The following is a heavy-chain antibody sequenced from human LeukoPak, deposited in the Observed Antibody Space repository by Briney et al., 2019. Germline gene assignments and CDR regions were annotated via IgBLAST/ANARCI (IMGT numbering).Heavy chain of an antibody. V-gene: IGHV3-23*01. CDR3: AKQGAITAMLYYFDY. J-gene: IGHJ4*02. D-gene: IGHD3-10*01. CDR2: ISGSGDGT. CDR1: GFTFSSYA. Sequence: GGSLRLSCAASGFTFSSYAMSWVRQAPGKGLEWVSAISGSGDGTYYAASVKGRFTISRDYFKNTLYLQMNSVRAEDTAVYYCAKQGAITAMLYYFDYWGQGTLVTVSS.